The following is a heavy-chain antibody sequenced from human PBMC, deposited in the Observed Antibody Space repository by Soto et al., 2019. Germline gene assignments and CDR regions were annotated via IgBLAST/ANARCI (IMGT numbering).Heavy chain of an antibody. J-gene: IGHJ6*02. CDR2: IYWNDDK. Sequence: QISLKESGPPLVKPTQTLTLTCTFSRVSLSTHGVGVAWIRQPPGKALEWLALIYWNDDKHYSPSLEGRLTLTKDNSKNQVVLTMSNMAPVDTATYYCAHSASRLYGLDVWGQGTTVTVSS. V-gene: IGHV2-5*01. CDR1: RVSLSTHGVG. CDR3: AHSASRLYGLDV.